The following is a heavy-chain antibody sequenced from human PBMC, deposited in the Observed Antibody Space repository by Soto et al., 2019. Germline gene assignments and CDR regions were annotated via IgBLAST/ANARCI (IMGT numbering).Heavy chain of an antibody. CDR1: GFTFSSYA. V-gene: IGHV3-30-3*01. CDR2: ISYDGSNK. D-gene: IGHD6-19*01. Sequence: QVQLVESGGGGVQPGRSLRLSCAASGFTFSSYAMHWVRQAPGKGLEWVAVISYDGSNKYYADSVKGRFTISRDNSKTLYLQMNSLRAEDTAVYYCVRDKSPYSSGWHNRHFDYGGQGTLVTVSS. J-gene: IGHJ4*02. CDR3: VRDKSPYSSGWHNRHFDY.